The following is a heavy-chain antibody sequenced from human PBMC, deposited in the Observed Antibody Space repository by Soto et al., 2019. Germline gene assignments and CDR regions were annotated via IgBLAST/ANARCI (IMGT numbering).Heavy chain of an antibody. CDR3: ARDTGDGTFDF. CDR2: INAGYGNT. Sequence: ASVKVSCKASGYTFSSYAMHWVRQAPGQRLEWVGWINAGYGNTKSSQKYQDRVTISRDTSASTAYMELTSLRSEDTAVYYCARDTGDGTFDFWGQGTLVTVSS. CDR1: GYTFSSYA. V-gene: IGHV1-3*01. J-gene: IGHJ4*02. D-gene: IGHD7-27*01.